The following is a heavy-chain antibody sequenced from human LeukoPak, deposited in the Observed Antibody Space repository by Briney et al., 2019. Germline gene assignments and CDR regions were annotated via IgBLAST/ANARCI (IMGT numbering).Heavy chain of an antibody. CDR2: IYYSGST. CDR3: ARVNGVVVPAAMAFDY. CDR1: GGSISSSSYY. Sequence: SETLSLTCTVSGGSISSSSYYWGWIRQPPGKGLEWIGSIYYSGSTYYNPSLKGRVTISVDTSKNQFSLKLSSVTAADTAVYYCARVNGVVVPAAMAFDYWGQGTLVTVSS. D-gene: IGHD2-2*01. V-gene: IGHV4-39*07. J-gene: IGHJ4*02.